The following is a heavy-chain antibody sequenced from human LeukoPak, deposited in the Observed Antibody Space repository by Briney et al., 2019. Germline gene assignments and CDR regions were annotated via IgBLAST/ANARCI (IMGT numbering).Heavy chain of an antibody. Sequence: PGGSLRLSCAASGFTFSSYAMHWVRQAPGKGLEWVAVISYDGSNKYYADSVKGRFTISRDNSKNTLYLQMNSLRAEDTAVYYCASPNRNYFDYWGQGTLVTVSS. CDR3: ASPNRNYFDY. D-gene: IGHD1-14*01. J-gene: IGHJ4*02. CDR2: ISYDGSNK. CDR1: GFTFSSYA. V-gene: IGHV3-30-3*01.